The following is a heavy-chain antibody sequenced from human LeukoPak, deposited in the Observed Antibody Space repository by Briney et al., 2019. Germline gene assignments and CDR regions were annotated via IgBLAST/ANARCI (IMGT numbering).Heavy chain of an antibody. Sequence: GGSLRLSCAASGFTFSSYSMSWVRQAPGKGLEWISYITGSSNTIHYADSVKGRFTISRDNAKNSLYLQMNSLGAEDTAVYYCARDPADYWGQGTLVTVSS. CDR3: ARDPADY. CDR1: GFTFSSYS. V-gene: IGHV3-48*01. J-gene: IGHJ4*02. CDR2: ITGSSNTI.